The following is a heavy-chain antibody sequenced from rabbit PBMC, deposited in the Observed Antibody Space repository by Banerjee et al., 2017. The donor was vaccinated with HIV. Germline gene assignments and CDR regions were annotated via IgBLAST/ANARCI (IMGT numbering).Heavy chain of an antibody. D-gene: IGHD4-2*01. CDR3: AKGAEYAGAGYDL. CDR2: IYAGSSGST. J-gene: IGHJ4*01. V-gene: IGHV1S40*01. Sequence: QSLEESGGDLVKPGASLTLTCTASGFSFSSSYYMCWVRQAPGKGLEWIACIYAGSSGSTYYANWAKGRFTISKTSSTTVTLQMTGLTVADTATYFCAKGAEYAGAGYDLWGQGTLVTVS. CDR1: GFSFSSSYY.